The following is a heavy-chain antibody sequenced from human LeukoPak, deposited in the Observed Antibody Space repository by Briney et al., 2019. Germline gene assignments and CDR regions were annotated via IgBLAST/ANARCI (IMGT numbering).Heavy chain of an antibody. CDR2: IYWDDDK. V-gene: IGHV2-5*02. J-gene: IGHJ4*02. CDR3: AHSGLGWELLPLDY. Sequence: SGPTLVNPTQTLTLTCTFSGFSLSTSGVGVGWIRQPPGKALEWLALIYWDDDKRYSPSLKGRLTITKDTSKNQVVLTMTNMDPVDTATYYCAHSGLGWELLPLDYWGQGTLVTVSS. D-gene: IGHD1-26*01. CDR1: GFSLSTSGVG.